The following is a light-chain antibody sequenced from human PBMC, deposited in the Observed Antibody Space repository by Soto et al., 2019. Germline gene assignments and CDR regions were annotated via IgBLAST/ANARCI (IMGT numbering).Light chain of an antibody. J-gene: IGKJ1*01. CDR1: QSINTW. Sequence: DIQITQSPFTLSASVGDRVTITCRASQSINTWLAWYQQKPGKAPKLLISDASTLESGVPSRFSGSGSGTEFSLTISSLQPDDFATYYCQQYSDSSGTFGQGTKVDI. CDR3: QQYSDSSGT. V-gene: IGKV1-5*01. CDR2: DAS.